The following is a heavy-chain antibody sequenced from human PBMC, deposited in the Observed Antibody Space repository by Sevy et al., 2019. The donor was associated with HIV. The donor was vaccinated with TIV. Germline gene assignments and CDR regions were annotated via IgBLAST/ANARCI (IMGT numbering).Heavy chain of an antibody. J-gene: IGHJ4*02. CDR3: ATTKDYYDSSGCPFDD. CDR1: GYTLTKLS. CDR2: FDPEDGET. D-gene: IGHD3-22*01. V-gene: IGHV1-24*01. Sequence: ASVKVSCKVSGYTLTKLSMHWVRQAPGKGPEWMGSFDPEDGETIYAPKLQGRVTMTEDTSTDTAYMELSSLRSEDTAVYYCATTKDYYDSSGCPFDDWGQGTLVTVSS.